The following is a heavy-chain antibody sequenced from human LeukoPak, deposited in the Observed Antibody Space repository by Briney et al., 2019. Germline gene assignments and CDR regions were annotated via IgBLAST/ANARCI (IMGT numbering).Heavy chain of an antibody. V-gene: IGHV3-23*01. CDR1: GFTFSSYG. CDR3: ARDVTTVVKQGLRY. D-gene: IGHD4-23*01. J-gene: IGHJ4*02. CDR2: ISGSGGST. Sequence: GGSLRLSCAASGFTFSSYGMSWVRQAPGKGLEWVSAISGSGGSTYYADSVKGRFTISRDNSKNTLYLQMNSLRAEDTAVYYCARDVTTVVKQGLRYWGQGTLVTVSS.